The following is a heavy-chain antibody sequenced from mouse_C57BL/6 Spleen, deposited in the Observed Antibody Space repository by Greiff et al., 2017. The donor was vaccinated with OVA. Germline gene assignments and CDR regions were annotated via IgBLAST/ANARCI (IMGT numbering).Heavy chain of an antibody. V-gene: IGHV1-69*01. CDR3: ARACYYAMDY. Sequence: QVQLQQPGAELVMPGASVKLSCKASGYTFTSYWMHWVKQRPGQGLEWIGEIDPSDSYTNYNQKFKGKSTLTVDKSSSTAYMQLSSLTSEDSAVYCCARACYYAMDYWGQGTSVTVSS. J-gene: IGHJ4*01. CDR1: GYTFTSYW. CDR2: IDPSDSYT.